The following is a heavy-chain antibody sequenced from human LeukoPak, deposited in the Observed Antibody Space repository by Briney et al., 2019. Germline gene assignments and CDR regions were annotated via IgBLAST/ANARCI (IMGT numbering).Heavy chain of an antibody. CDR2: IKSNTDGGIT. CDR1: GFTFSNAW. Sequence: GGSLRLSCAASGFTFSNAWMSWVRQAPGKGLEWVGRIKSNTDGGITDYAAPVKGRFTISRDDSKNTLYLQMNSLKTEDTAVYYCTSEYYFDHWGQGTLVTVSS. J-gene: IGHJ4*02. V-gene: IGHV3-15*01. CDR3: TSEYYFDH.